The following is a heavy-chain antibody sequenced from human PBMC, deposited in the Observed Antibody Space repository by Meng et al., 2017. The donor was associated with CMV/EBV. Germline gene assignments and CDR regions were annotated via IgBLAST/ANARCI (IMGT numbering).Heavy chain of an antibody. J-gene: IGHJ5*02. D-gene: IGHD2-8*01. V-gene: IGHV3-21*01. CDR2: ISSSSSYI. Sequence: LSLTCAASGFTFSSYSMNWVRQAPGKGLEWVSSISSSSSYIYYADSVKGRFTISRDNAKNSLYLQMNSLRAEDTAVYYCARLGGDIVLMNAWGQGTLVTVSS. CDR1: GFTFSSYS. CDR3: ARLGGDIVLMNA.